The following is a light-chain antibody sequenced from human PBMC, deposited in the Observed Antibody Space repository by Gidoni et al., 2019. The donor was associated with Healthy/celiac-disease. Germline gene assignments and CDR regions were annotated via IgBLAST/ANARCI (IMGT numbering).Light chain of an antibody. V-gene: IGLV2-14*01. J-gene: IGLJ3*02. Sequence: QSALTQPASVSGSPGQSITISCTGTRSDVGGYNYVSWYQQNPGKAPKLLIYEVSSRPSGVSNRFSGSKSGNTASLTISGLQAEDEADYYCSSYTSSSTPNWVFGGGTKLTVL. CDR1: RSDVGGYNY. CDR2: EVS. CDR3: SSYTSSSTPNWV.